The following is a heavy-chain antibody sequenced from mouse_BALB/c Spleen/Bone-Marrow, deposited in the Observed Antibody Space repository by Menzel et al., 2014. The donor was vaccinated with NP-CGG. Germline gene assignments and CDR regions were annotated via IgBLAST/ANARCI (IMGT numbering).Heavy chain of an antibody. V-gene: IGHV5-6-2*01. D-gene: IGHD2-12*01. CDR3: ARLGNDDAMDY. CDR1: GFTFSSYY. Sequence: DVKLVESGGGLAKLGGSLKLSCAASGFTFSSYYMSWVRQTPEKRLELVAAINSNGGSTYYPDTVKGRFTISRDNAKNTLYLQMSSLKSEDTALYYCARLGNDDAMDYWGQGTSVTDSS. CDR2: INSNGGST. J-gene: IGHJ4*01.